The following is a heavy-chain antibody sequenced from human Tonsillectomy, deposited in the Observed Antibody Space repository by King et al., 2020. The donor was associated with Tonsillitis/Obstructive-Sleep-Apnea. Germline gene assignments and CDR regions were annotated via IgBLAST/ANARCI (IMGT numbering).Heavy chain of an antibody. Sequence: QLVQSGAEVKKPGASVKVSCKASGYTFTNYGITWVRQAPGQGLEWMGWISAYNGNTNYAQKLQGRVTLTTDTSTSTAYMELRSLRSGHTAVYYCARPSYNFWSGFYDYYYFYMDVWGKGTTVTVSS. V-gene: IGHV1-18*01. D-gene: IGHD3-3*01. CDR1: GYTFTNYG. CDR3: ARPSYNFWSGFYDYYYFYMDV. J-gene: IGHJ6*03. CDR2: ISAYNGNT.